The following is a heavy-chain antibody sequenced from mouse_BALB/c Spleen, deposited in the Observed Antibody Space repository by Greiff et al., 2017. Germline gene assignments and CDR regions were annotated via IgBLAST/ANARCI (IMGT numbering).Heavy chain of an antibody. CDR1: GYSITSDYA. J-gene: IGHJ3*01. CDR3: ARSGDRYDVAY. Sequence: EVKLLESGPGLVKPSQSLSLTCTVTGYSITSDYAWNWIRQFPGNKLEWMGYISYSGSTSYNPSLKSRISITRDTSKNQFFLQLNSVTTEDTATYYCARSGDRYDVAYWGQGTLVTVSA. V-gene: IGHV3-2*02. D-gene: IGHD2-14*01. CDR2: ISYSGST.